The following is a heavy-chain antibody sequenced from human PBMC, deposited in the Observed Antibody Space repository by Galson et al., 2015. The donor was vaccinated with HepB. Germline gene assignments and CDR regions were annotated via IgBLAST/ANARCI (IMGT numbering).Heavy chain of an antibody. D-gene: IGHD3-22*01. CDR2: IIPLFGSA. CDR1: GVTFSSYA. Sequence: SVKVSCKASGVTFSSYAISWLRQAPGQGLEWMGGIIPLFGSANYAQKLQGRVTITADESMSTTYMELSSLKSEDTALYYCARQHDSSGYYAYWGQGTLVTVSS. V-gene: IGHV1-69*13. J-gene: IGHJ4*02. CDR3: ARQHDSSGYYAY.